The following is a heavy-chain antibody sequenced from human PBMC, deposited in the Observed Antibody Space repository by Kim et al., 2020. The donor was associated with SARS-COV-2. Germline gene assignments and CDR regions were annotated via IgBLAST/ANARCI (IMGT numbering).Heavy chain of an antibody. Sequence: SETLSLTCTVSGGTISSSSYYWGWIRQPPGKGLEWIGSIYYSGSTYYNPSLKSRVTISVDTSKNQFSLKLSSVTAADTAVYYGARGGKLLTFDYWGQGTLVTVSS. CDR3: ARGGKLLTFDY. J-gene: IGHJ4*02. CDR1: GGTISSSSYY. V-gene: IGHV4-39*07. D-gene: IGHD1-26*01. CDR2: IYYSGST.